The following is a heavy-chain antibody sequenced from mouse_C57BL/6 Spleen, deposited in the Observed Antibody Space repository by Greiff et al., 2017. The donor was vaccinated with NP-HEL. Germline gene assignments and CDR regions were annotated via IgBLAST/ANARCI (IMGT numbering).Heavy chain of an antibody. CDR3: AKRTFRGYFDY. J-gene: IGHJ2*01. Sequence: VKLMESGPGLVAPSQSLSLTCTVSGFSFTSYGVRWVRQPPGQGLEWLGVIWGDGSTNYHSALISSLSISKDNSKSQVYLKLNSLQTDDTATYYCAKRTFRGYFDYWGQGTTLTVSS. V-gene: IGHV2-3*01. CDR1: GFSFTSYG. CDR2: IWGDGST.